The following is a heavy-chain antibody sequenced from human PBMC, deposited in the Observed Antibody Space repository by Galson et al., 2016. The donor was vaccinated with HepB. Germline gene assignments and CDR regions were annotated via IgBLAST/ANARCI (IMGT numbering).Heavy chain of an antibody. D-gene: IGHD2-15*01. CDR1: GGSLPGTNYY. J-gene: IGHJ4*01. V-gene: IGHV4-39*01. Sequence: ETLSLTCRGSGGSLPGTNYYWDWIRQPPGKALEWVGPTYYGGRTHYNPSLERRVTISVDKSRNQFSLMLTSVTAADTAVFFCASRSPLGRGYYFDYWGHGTLVAVSS. CDR3: ASRSPLGRGYYFDY. CDR2: TYYGGRT.